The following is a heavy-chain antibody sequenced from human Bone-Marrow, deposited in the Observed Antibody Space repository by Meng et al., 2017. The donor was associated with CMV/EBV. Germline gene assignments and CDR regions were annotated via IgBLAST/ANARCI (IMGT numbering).Heavy chain of an antibody. D-gene: IGHD3-22*01. Sequence: SFRGYYWSWIRQPPVKGLEWIGEINHSGSTTYNPSLKSRVTISVDTSKNQFSLKLSSVTAADTAVYYCASSYSYYYDSSGYYSGSDYWGQGTLVTVSS. CDR2: INHSGST. CDR1: SFRGYY. CDR3: ASSYSYYYDSSGYYSGSDY. J-gene: IGHJ4*02. V-gene: IGHV4-34*01.